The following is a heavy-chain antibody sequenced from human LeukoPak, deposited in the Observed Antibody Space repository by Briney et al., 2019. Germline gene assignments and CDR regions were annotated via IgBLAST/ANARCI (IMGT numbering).Heavy chain of an antibody. CDR1: GYTFIGYG. J-gene: IGHJ4*02. D-gene: IGHD4-23*01. V-gene: IGHV1-18*01. Sequence: VASVKVSCKASGYTFIGYGISWVRQAPGQGIEWMGWITPYNGNTNYVQNFQGRVTMTTDTSTSTAYMELRSLRSDDTAVYYCAREYGGNPGLFGYWGQGTLVTVSS. CDR2: ITPYNGNT. CDR3: AREYGGNPGLFGY.